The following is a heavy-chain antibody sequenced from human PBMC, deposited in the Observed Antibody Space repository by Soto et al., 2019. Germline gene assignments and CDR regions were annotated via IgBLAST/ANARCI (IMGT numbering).Heavy chain of an antibody. Sequence: ASVKVSCKASGYTFTSYDINWVRQATGQGLEWMGWINPNTGDTNYAQKFQGRVTMTRDSSSNTAYMELTRLRSDDTAVYYCARAGGYYTSKSSCDYWGQGTLVTVS. D-gene: IGHD3-3*01. CDR1: GYTFTSYD. J-gene: IGHJ4*02. CDR3: ARAGGYYTSKSSCDY. CDR2: INPNTGDT. V-gene: IGHV1-2*02.